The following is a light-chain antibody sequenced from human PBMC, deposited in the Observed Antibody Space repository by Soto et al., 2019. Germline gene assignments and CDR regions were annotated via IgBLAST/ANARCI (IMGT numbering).Light chain of an antibody. V-gene: IGKV1-12*01. Sequence: IQMTESPSSVSASVGDRVTITCRASQGIGSWLAWYQQKPGKAPNLLIYTVSSLQSGVPSRFSGSGSGTDFTLTISSLQPEDFATYYCQHADSFPLITFGQGTRLEIK. J-gene: IGKJ5*01. CDR1: QGIGSW. CDR2: TVS. CDR3: QHADSFPLIT.